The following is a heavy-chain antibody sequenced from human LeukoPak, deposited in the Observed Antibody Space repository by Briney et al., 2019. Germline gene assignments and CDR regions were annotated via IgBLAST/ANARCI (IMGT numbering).Heavy chain of an antibody. J-gene: IGHJ6*02. CDR1: GFTFSDYY. CDR3: AKDLYYYDSSEGGMDV. V-gene: IGHV3-11*04. CDR2: ISSSGSTI. D-gene: IGHD3-22*01. Sequence: PGGSLRLSCAASGFTFSDYYMSWIRQAPGKGLEWVSYISSSGSTIYYADSVKGRFTISRDNAKNSLYLQMNSLRAEDTAVYYCAKDLYYYDSSEGGMDVWGQGTTVTVSS.